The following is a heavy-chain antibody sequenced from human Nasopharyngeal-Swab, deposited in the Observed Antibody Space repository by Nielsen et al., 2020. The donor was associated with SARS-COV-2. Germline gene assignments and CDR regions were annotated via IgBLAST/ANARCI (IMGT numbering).Heavy chain of an antibody. D-gene: IGHD5-18*01. J-gene: IGHJ5*02. CDR1: GFTFSGSA. CDR2: IRSKANSYAT. Sequence: GGSLRLSCAASGFTFSGSAMHWVRQASGKGLEWVGRIRSKANSYATAYAASVKGRFTISSDDSKNTAYLQMNSLKTEDTAVYYCTRHPAPTAMVDSYWFDPWGQGTLVTVSS. CDR3: TRHPAPTAMVDSYWFDP. V-gene: IGHV3-73*01.